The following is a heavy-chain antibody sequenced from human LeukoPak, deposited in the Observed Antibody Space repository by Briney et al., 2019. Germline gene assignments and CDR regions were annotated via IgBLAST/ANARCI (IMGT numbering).Heavy chain of an antibody. CDR3: ARDLKRGYSSGRYSWGTGSSNDY. D-gene: IGHD6-19*01. V-gene: IGHV1-18*01. Sequence: ASVKVSCKASGGTFSSYAISWVRQAPGQGLEWMGWISAYNGNTYYAQNLQGRVTMTTDTSTSTAYMELRSLRSDDTAVYYCARDLKRGYSSGRYSWGTGSSNDYWGQGTLVTVSS. CDR1: GGTFSSYA. CDR2: ISAYNGNT. J-gene: IGHJ4*02.